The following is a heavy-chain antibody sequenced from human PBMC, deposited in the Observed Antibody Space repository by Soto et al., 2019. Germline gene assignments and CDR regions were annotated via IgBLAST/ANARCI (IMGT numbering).Heavy chain of an antibody. D-gene: IGHD5-12*01. CDR3: ARDNGYAHFDS. J-gene: IGHJ4*02. Sequence: QVQLQESGPGLVKPSQTLSLTCTVSGASITSGRSYWSWIRQHPGKGLEWIGYMFYTGSTYYHPSRRSRVNISADTSKNQFSLRLSSVTPADTAVYYCARDNGYAHFDSWGQGTLVAVSS. CDR2: MFYTGST. CDR1: GASITSGRSY. V-gene: IGHV4-31*03.